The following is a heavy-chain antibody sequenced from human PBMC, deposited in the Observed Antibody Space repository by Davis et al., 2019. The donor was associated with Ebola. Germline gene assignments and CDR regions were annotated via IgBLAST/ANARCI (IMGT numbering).Heavy chain of an antibody. Sequence: SETLSLTCAVYGGSFSGYYWSWIRQPPGKGLEWIGEINHSGSTNYNPSLKSRVTISVDTSKNQFSLKLSSVTAADTAVYYCARGGRYCSSTSCYLYYYYGMDVWGKGTTVTVSS. V-gene: IGHV4-34*01. J-gene: IGHJ6*04. CDR2: INHSGST. CDR1: GGSFSGYY. CDR3: ARGGRYCSSTSCYLYYYYGMDV. D-gene: IGHD2-2*01.